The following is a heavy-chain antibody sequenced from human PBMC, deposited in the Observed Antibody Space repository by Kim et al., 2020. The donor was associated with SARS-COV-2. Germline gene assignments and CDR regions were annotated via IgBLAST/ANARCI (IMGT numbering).Heavy chain of an antibody. CDR3: ARELEGWFDP. D-gene: IGHD1-1*01. J-gene: IGHJ5*02. Sequence: GSTYYNPSLKSRVTISVETSKNQFSLKLSSVTAADTAVYYCARELEGWFDPWGQGTLVTVSS. CDR2: GST. V-gene: IGHV4-31*02.